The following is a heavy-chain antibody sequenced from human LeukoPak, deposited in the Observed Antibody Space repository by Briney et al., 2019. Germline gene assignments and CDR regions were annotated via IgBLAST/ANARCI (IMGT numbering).Heavy chain of an antibody. Sequence: GGSLRLSCAASGFTFSSYAMSWVRQAPGKGLEWVSAISGSGGSTYYADSVKGRFTISRDNYKNTLYLQMNSLRAEDTAVYYCAKDPALTTGIVGATNFDYWGQGTLVTVSS. J-gene: IGHJ4*02. CDR2: ISGSGGST. CDR1: GFTFSSYA. CDR3: AKDPALTTGIVGATNFDY. V-gene: IGHV3-23*01. D-gene: IGHD1-26*01.